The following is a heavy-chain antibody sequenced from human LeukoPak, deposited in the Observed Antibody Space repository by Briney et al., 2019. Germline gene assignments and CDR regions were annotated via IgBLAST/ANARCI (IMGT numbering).Heavy chain of an antibody. D-gene: IGHD2-2*01. Sequence: GGSLRLSCAASGFTFSSYSMNWVRQAPGKGLEWVSSISSSSSYIYYADSVKGRFTISRDNAKYSLYLQMNSLRAEDTAVYYCARTCSSTSCYFGGYYGMDVWGQGTTVTVS. CDR3: ARTCSSTSCYFGGYYGMDV. CDR1: GFTFSSYS. J-gene: IGHJ6*02. CDR2: ISSSSSYI. V-gene: IGHV3-21*01.